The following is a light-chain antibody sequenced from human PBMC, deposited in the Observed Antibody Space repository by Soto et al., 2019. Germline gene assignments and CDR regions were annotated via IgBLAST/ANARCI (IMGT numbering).Light chain of an antibody. V-gene: IGLV1-44*01. CDR2: SND. J-gene: IGLJ1*01. Sequence: QPVLTQPPSVSGPPGQRVTISCSGSSSNIGTNSVNWYQEVPGTAPKLIIYSNDMRASGVHDRFSGSKSCTSASLDISGLQSEDEADYYCAAWDESLDGSYVFGIGTKLTVL. CDR3: AAWDESLDGSYV. CDR1: SSNIGTNS.